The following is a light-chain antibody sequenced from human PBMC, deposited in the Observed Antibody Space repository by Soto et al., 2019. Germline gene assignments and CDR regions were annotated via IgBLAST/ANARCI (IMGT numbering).Light chain of an antibody. CDR1: QSVSTY. CDR3: LQRSDWWT. J-gene: IGKJ1*01. CDR2: DAS. Sequence: EIVLTQSPATLSLSPGERATLSCRASQSVSTYLAWYQQKPGQPPRLLIYDASTRATGIPARFSGSGSGADFTLTISSLEPEDFAVYYCLQRSDWWTFGQGTKVDI. V-gene: IGKV3-11*01.